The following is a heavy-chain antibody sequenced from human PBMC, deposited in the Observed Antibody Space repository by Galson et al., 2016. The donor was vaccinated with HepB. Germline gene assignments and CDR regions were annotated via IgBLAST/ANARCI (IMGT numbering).Heavy chain of an antibody. D-gene: IGHD3-3*01. V-gene: IGHV4-59*12. Sequence: ETLSLTCTVSGGSMRSYYWSWVRQPPGKGLEWIGYIYYSGSTNYSPSLKSRLAISLHTSESQFSLKLGSVTAADTAVYYCARGARSGSSVPLDLWGRGTLVTVSS. CDR3: ARGARSGSSVPLDL. CDR2: IYYSGST. CDR1: GGSMRSYY. J-gene: IGHJ5*02.